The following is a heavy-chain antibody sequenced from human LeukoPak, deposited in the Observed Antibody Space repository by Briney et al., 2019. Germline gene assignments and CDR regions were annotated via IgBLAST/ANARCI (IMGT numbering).Heavy chain of an antibody. CDR2: IYPGDSDT. V-gene: IGHV5-51*01. CDR3: ARRGRDGDGYNWTPVDY. J-gene: IGHJ4*02. Sequence: GESLKISCKGSGYSFTSYWIGWVRQMPGKGLEWMGIIYPGDSDTRYSPSFQGQVTISADKSISTAYLQWSSLKASDTAMYYCARRGRDGDGYNWTPVDYWAREPWSPSPQ. CDR1: GYSFTSYW. D-gene: IGHD5-24*01.